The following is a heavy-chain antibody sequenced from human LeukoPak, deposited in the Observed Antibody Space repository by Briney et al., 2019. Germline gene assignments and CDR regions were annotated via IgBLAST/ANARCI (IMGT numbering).Heavy chain of an antibody. CDR1: GGSISSSSYY. CDR2: IYYSGST. J-gene: IGHJ6*03. V-gene: IGHV4-39*01. D-gene: IGHD5-18*01. CDR3: ARQIPDTAMVTEPYYYYMDV. Sequence: PSETLSLTCTASGGSISSSSYYWGWIRQPPGKGLEWIGSIYYSGSTYYNPSLKSRVTISVDTSKNQFSLKLSSVTAADTAVYYCARQIPDTAMVTEPYYYYMDVWGKGTTVTISS.